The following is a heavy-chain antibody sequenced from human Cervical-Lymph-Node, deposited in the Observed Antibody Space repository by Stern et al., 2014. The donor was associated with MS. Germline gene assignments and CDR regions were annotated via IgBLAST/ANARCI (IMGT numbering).Heavy chain of an antibody. CDR2: IYHSGSP. CDR3: ARSSTVTPNAFDI. V-gene: IGHV4-30-2*01. CDR1: GGSISSGGYS. D-gene: IGHD4-17*01. Sequence: QLQLQESGSGLVKPSQTLSLTCAVSGGSISSGGYSWSWIRPPPGKGLEWIGYIYHSGSPYYTPSLKSRVTISVDRSKNQFSLKLSSVTAADTAVYYCARSSTVTPNAFDIWGQGTMVTVSS. J-gene: IGHJ3*02.